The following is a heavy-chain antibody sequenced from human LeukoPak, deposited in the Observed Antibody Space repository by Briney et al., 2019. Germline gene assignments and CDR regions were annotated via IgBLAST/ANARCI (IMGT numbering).Heavy chain of an antibody. J-gene: IGHJ4*02. CDR3: ATRRAQFTFRDY. D-gene: IGHD3-16*01. CDR1: GGSFSGYY. V-gene: IGHV4-34*01. Sequence: PSETLSLTCAVYGGSFSGYYWSWIRQPPGKGLERIGEINHSGSTNYNPSLKSRVTISVDTSKNQFSLKLSSVTAADTAVYYCATRRAQFTFRDYWGQGTLVTVSS. CDR2: INHSGST.